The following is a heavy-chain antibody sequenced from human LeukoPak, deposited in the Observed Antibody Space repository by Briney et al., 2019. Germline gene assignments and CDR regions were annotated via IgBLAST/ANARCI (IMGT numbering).Heavy chain of an antibody. J-gene: IGHJ4*02. CDR3: ARGKWPHFDF. D-gene: IGHD5-12*01. Sequence: SQTLSLTCTVSGGSISSYYWSWIRQPAGKGLEWIGRIYTSGSTDYNPSLKSRVTMSVDTSKNQFSLKLISVTAADTAVYYCARGKWPHFDFWGQGTLVTVSS. CDR1: GGSISSYY. CDR2: IYTSGST. V-gene: IGHV4-4*07.